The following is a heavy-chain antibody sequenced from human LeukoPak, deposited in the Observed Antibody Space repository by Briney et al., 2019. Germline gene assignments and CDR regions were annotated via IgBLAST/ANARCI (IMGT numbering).Heavy chain of an antibody. V-gene: IGHV1-46*01. CDR3: ARDQERSGWYGWFDP. Sequence: ASVKVSCKAPGYTFTSYYMHWVRQAPGQGLEWMGIINPSGGSTSYAQKFQGRVTMTRDTSTSTVYMELSSLRSEDTAVYYCARDQERSGWYGWFDPWGQGTLVTVSS. CDR2: INPSGGST. J-gene: IGHJ5*02. D-gene: IGHD6-19*01. CDR1: GYTFTSYY.